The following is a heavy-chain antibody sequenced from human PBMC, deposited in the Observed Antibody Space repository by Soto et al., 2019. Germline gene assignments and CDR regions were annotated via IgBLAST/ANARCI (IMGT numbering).Heavy chain of an antibody. J-gene: IGHJ6*02. CDR2: ISYDGSNK. CDR3: AKDRERVTIFIVRLPQLYSMDV. CDR1: GFTFSSYG. V-gene: IGHV3-30*18. Sequence: GGSLRLSCEASGFTFSSYGMHWVRQAPGKGLEWVADISYDGSNKYHADSVKGRFTVSRDNSKNTLYLQMNSLRAEDTAVYYCAKDRERVTIFIVRLPQLYSMDVWGQGTTVTVSS. D-gene: IGHD3-9*01.